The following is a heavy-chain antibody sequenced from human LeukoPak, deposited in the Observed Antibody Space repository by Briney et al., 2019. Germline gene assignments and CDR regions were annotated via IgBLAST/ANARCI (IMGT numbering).Heavy chain of an antibody. CDR1: GFTFRSYS. D-gene: IGHD3-22*01. J-gene: IGHJ4*02. Sequence: GGSLRLSCAASGFTFRSYSMNWVRQAPGKGLEWVSFISSSSTYIYYADSVKGRFTISRDNAKNSLYLQMNSLRVEDTAVYYCAGSYYDSSGSLDYWGQGTPVTVSS. CDR3: AGSYYDSSGSLDY. CDR2: ISSSSTYI. V-gene: IGHV3-21*01.